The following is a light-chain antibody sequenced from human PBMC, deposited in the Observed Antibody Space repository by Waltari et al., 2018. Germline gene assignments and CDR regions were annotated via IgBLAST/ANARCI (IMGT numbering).Light chain of an antibody. CDR3: QKYGTLPAT. J-gene: IGKJ1*01. CDR2: DTS. CDR1: QSVSRY. Sequence: VLTQTQGTLSLSSGERHRFSCRASQSVSRYLAWYQQKPGQAPRLLIYDTSIRATGVPDRFGGSGSGTDFSLTISRLEPEDFAVYYCQKYGTLPATFGQGTKVQMK. V-gene: IGKV3-20*01.